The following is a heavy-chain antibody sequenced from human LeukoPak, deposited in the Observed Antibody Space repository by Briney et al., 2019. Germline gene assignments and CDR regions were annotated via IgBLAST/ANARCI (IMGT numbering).Heavy chain of an antibody. V-gene: IGHV3-11*01. J-gene: IGHJ4*02. CDR3: ARGDPSYYDILTGPHHTPEVY. Sequence: GGSLRLSCAAAGFTFSDYYMSWIRQAPGKGLEWVSYISSSGSTIYYADSVKGRFTISRDNAKNSLYLQMNSLRAEDTAVYYCARGDPSYYDILTGPHHTPEVYWGQGTLVTVSS. CDR1: GFTFSDYY. CDR2: ISSSGSTI. D-gene: IGHD3-9*01.